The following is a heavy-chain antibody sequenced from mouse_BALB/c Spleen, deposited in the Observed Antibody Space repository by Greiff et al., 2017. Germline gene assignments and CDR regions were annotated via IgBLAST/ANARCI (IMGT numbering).Heavy chain of an antibody. V-gene: IGHV5-15*02. Sequence: DVHLVESGGGLVQPGGSRKLSCAASGFTFSDYGMAWVRQAPGKGPEWVAFISNLAYSIYYADTVTGRFTISRENAKNTLYLEMSSLRSEDTAMYYCARDDGNYALDYWGQGTTLTVSS. CDR3: ARDDGNYALDY. J-gene: IGHJ2*01. CDR2: ISNLAYSI. CDR1: GFTFSDYG. D-gene: IGHD2-1*01.